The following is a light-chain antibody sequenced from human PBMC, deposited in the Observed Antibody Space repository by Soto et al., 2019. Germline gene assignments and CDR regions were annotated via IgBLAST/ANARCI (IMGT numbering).Light chain of an antibody. J-gene: IGKJ1*01. Sequence: EIVLTQSAATLSLSPGETATLSCRASQSVRNYLAWYQQKPGQAPRLLIYDASSRATGIPARFSGTGSETDFTLTISRLEPEDFAIYYCQQRSKMPLTFGQGTKVDIK. CDR1: QSVRNY. CDR3: QQRSKMPLT. CDR2: DAS. V-gene: IGKV3-11*01.